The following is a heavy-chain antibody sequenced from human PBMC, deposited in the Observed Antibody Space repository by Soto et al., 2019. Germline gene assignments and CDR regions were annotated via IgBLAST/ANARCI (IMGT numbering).Heavy chain of an antibody. Sequence: QVQLVQSGAEVKKPGASVKVSCKASGYTFTSYAMQWVRQAPGQRLEWMGWINAGNGNTKYSQKFQGRVTITRDTSASTAYMELSSLRSEDTAVYYCSRAYSSSWYIYFDYWGQGTLVTVSS. V-gene: IGHV1-3*01. CDR1: GYTFTSYA. J-gene: IGHJ4*02. CDR2: INAGNGNT. D-gene: IGHD6-13*01. CDR3: SRAYSSSWYIYFDY.